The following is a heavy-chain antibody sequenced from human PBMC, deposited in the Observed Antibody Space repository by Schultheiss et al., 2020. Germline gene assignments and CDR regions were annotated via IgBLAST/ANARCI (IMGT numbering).Heavy chain of an antibody. CDR1: GFTFSSYG. Sequence: GGSLRLSCAASGFTFSSYGMHWVSQAPGKGLEWVAVIWDDGSNKYYADSVKGRFTISRDNSKNTLYLQMNSLRAEDTAVYYCARGLHYIAAAGPLDYWGQGTLVTVSS. CDR2: IWDDGSNK. CDR3: ARGLHYIAAAGPLDY. J-gene: IGHJ4*02. V-gene: IGHV3-33*01. D-gene: IGHD6-13*01.